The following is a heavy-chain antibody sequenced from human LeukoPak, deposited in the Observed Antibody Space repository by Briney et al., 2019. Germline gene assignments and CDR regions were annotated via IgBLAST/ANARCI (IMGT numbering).Heavy chain of an antibody. CDR2: INPNNGNT. Sequence: GASVKVSCKASGYIFTYHYIHLVRQAPGQGLEWMGIINPNNGNTDYAQKFLGRVTMTRDTSTSTVYMDLSSLGSEDTAVYYCARESDSGKDFDFWGQGTLVSVSS. CDR1: GYIFTYHY. D-gene: IGHD1-26*01. V-gene: IGHV1-46*01. J-gene: IGHJ4*02. CDR3: ARESDSGKDFDF.